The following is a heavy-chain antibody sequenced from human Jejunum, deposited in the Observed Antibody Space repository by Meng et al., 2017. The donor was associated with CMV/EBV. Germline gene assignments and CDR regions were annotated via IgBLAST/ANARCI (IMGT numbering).Heavy chain of an antibody. Sequence: SGGSSSSDNYWRWFRQPTGKGLEWIGEIFHRGSTYYNPSLKSRVTVSLDKSKNQFSLKLSSVTAADMAVYYCARLRYSSSSGDQAEYWGQGTLVTVSS. CDR1: GGSSSSDNY. V-gene: IGHV4-4*02. D-gene: IGHD6-6*01. J-gene: IGHJ4*02. CDR2: IFHRGST. CDR3: ARLRYSSSSGDQAEY.